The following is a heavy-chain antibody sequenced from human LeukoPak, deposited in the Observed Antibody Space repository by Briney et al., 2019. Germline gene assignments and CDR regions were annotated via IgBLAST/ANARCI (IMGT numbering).Heavy chain of an antibody. J-gene: IGHJ5*01. CDR3: ARGVGGATFWFDS. D-gene: IGHD1-26*01. V-gene: IGHV4-34*01. CDR2: INHSGST. Sequence: SETLSLTCAVYGGSFSGYYWSWIRQPPGKGLEWIGEINHSGSTNYNPSLKSRVTISVDTSKNQFSLKLSSVTAADTAVYFCARGVGGATFWFDSWGQGTLVTVSS. CDR1: GGSFSGYY.